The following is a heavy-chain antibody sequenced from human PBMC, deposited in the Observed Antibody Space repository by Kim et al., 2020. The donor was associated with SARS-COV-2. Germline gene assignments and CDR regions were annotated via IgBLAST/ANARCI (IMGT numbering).Heavy chain of an antibody. J-gene: IGHJ4*02. V-gene: IGHV3-30*01. D-gene: IGHD3-22*01. Sequence: VKGRFTISRDNSKNTLYLQMNSLRAEDTAVYYCARKYDSSGYYYVGPFDYWGQGTLVTVSS. CDR3: ARKYDSSGYYYVGPFDY.